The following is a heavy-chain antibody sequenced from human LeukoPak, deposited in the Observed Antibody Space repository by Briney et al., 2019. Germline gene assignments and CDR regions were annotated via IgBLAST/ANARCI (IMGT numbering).Heavy chain of an antibody. J-gene: IGHJ4*02. D-gene: IGHD4-23*01. Sequence: ASVKVSCKASGYTFTSYYMHWVRQAPGQGLEWMGIINPSGGSTSYAQKFQGSVTMTRDTSMGTVYMELSSLRSDDTAVYFCARAAGNSAAYYFDYWGQGTLVTVSS. CDR1: GYTFTSYY. CDR2: INPSGGST. CDR3: ARAAGNSAAYYFDY. V-gene: IGHV1-46*01.